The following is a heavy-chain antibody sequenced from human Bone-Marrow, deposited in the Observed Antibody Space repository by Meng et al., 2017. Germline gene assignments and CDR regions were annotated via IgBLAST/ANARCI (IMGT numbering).Heavy chain of an antibody. Sequence: VHIQQARRGLVKPHRSLPPTRSVSRGSNRRAGYHWSWPRQHPRKGLEWIWYLYYTENTYYNPSLKSPMNISLDKSKNQFSLKLNSVTVADTAVYYCARGRASCSSGGCSLGWFDPWGQGTLVTVSS. CDR2: LYYTENT. V-gene: IGHV4-31*01. CDR3: ARGRASCSSGGCSLGWFDP. D-gene: IGHD2-15*01. J-gene: IGHJ5*02. CDR1: RGSNRRAGYH.